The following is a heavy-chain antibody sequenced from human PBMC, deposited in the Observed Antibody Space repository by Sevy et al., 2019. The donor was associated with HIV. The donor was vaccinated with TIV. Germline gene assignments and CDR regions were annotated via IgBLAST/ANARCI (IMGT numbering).Heavy chain of an antibody. CDR1: GYTLTELS. J-gene: IGHJ4*02. D-gene: IGHD6-13*01. CDR3: ATEGYSSSWGGNRFDY. CDR2: FDPEDGET. Sequence: ASVKVSCKVSGYTLTELSMHWVRQAPGKGLEWMGGFDPEDGETIYAQKFQGRVTMTEDTSTDTAYMELSSLRSEDTAGYYCATEGYSSSWGGNRFDYWGREPWSPSP. V-gene: IGHV1-24*01.